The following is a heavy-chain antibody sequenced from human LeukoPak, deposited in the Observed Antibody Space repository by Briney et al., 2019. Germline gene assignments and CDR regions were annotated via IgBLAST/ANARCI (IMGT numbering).Heavy chain of an antibody. CDR1: GDSIRDYY. CDR2: TYYSGST. J-gene: IGHJ3*02. CDR3: ARLIFGVVNDAFDI. V-gene: IGHV4-59*08. D-gene: IGHD3-3*01. Sequence: SETLSLTCSVSGDSIRDYYWSWVRQPPGKGLEFIGYTYYSGSTNYNPSLKSRVTMSVDTSKKQFSLKLTSVTAADTAMYYCARLIFGVVNDAFDIWGQGTMVTVSS.